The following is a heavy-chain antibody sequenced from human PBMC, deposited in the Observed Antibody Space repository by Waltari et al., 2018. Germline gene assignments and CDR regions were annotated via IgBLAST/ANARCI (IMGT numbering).Heavy chain of an antibody. Sequence: QVQLVQSGAEVKKPGSSVKVSCKASGGPFSSYAISWVGQAPGQGLEWMGRIIRILGIANYEQKFQGRVTSTGDKSTSTAYMELRSLRSEDTAVYYCASGEITGTTSWGQGTLVTVSS. CDR2: IIRILGIA. V-gene: IGHV1-69*04. CDR1: GGPFSSYA. CDR3: ASGEITGTTS. D-gene: IGHD1-7*01. J-gene: IGHJ4*02.